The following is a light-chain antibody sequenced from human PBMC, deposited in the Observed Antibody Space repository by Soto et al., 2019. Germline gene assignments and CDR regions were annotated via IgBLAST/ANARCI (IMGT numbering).Light chain of an antibody. CDR1: QTISSW. V-gene: IGKV1-5*01. Sequence: DIQMTQSPSTLSGSVGDRVTITCRASQTISSWLAWYQQKPGKAPKLLIYDISSLERGVPSRFSGSGSRTEFTLNISSLQPDDSATYYCQQYNSYYTFGQGTKVDIK. CDR3: QQYNSYYT. CDR2: DIS. J-gene: IGKJ1*01.